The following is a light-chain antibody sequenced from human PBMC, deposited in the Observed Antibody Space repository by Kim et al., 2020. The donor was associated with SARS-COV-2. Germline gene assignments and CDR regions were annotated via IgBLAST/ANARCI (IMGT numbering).Light chain of an antibody. CDR3: QQYDSYSGT. Sequence: DIQMTQSPSTLSASVGDRVTITCRASQTISSYLAWYQQKPGKAPKVLIYKSSSLKKGVPSRFSGSGSGTVFTLTISSLQPDDFATYYCQQYDSYSGTFGQGTKLE. V-gene: IGKV1-5*03. CDR2: KSS. J-gene: IGKJ2*01. CDR1: QTISSY.